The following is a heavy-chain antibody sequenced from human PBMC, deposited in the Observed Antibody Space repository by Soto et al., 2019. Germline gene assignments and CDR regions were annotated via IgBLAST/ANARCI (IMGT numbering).Heavy chain of an antibody. D-gene: IGHD3-3*01. CDR2: IYYSGST. V-gene: IGHV4-30-4*01. CDR1: GGSISSGDYY. J-gene: IGHJ5*02. CDR3: ARGQYGIFGVVTPLWFDP. Sequence: QVQLQESGPGLVKPSQTLSLTCTVSGGSISSGDYYWSWIRQPPGKGLEWIGYIYYSGSTYYNPSLKSRITISVDTSKNQSSLKLSSVTAADTAVYYCARGQYGIFGVVTPLWFDPWGQGTLVTVSS.